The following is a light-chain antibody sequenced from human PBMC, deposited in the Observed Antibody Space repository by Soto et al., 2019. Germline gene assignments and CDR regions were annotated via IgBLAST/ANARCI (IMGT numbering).Light chain of an antibody. J-gene: IGKJ1*01. CDR2: KAS. CDR3: QQYNSSPWT. CDR1: QSISSW. Sequence: DLQMTQSPSTLSASVGDRVTITCRASQSISSWLAWYQQKPGKAPKLLIYKASSLESGVPSRFSGSGSGTEFTLTISSLQPDDFATYHCQQYNSSPWTFGQGTKVEIK. V-gene: IGKV1-5*03.